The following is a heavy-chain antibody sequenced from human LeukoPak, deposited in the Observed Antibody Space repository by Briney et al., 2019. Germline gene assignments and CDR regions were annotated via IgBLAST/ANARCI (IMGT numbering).Heavy chain of an antibody. CDR3: ARVGSTTADY. J-gene: IGHJ4*02. D-gene: IGHD4-11*01. CDR1: GGSISSGGYY. V-gene: IGHV4-31*03. CDR2: IYYSGST. Sequence: SETLSLTCTVSGGSISSGGYYWSWIRQHPGRGLEWIGYIYYSGSTYYNPSLKSRVTISVDTSKNQFSLKLSSVTAADTAVYYCARVGSTTADYWGQGTLVTVSS.